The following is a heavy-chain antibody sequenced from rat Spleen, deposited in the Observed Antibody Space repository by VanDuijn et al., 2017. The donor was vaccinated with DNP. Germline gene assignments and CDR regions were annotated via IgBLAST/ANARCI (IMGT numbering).Heavy chain of an antibody. V-gene: IGHV5-22*01. CDR1: GFIFSDYY. CDR3: ARHIDW. J-gene: IGHJ2*01. Sequence: EVQLVESGGGLVLPGRSQKLSCAASGFIFSDYYMAWVRQAPTKGLEWVAYIRYDGGTSYYGDSVKGRITISRDNAKSTLYLQMDSLRSEDTATYFCARHIDWWGQGVMVTVSS. CDR2: IRYDGGTS.